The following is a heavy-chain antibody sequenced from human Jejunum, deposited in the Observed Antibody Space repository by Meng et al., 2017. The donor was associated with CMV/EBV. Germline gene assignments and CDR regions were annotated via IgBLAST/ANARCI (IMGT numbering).Heavy chain of an antibody. V-gene: IGHV3-74*01. Sequence: EFSLSNYWMHWVRQTPGKGLVWVSRISPDGSSTRYADSVKGRFTTSRDNVNNMMYLRMSSLGDEDTAVYFCARDKRILDTYYVMDVWGHGTTVTVSS. CDR1: EFSLSNYW. J-gene: IGHJ6*02. CDR2: ISPDGSST. D-gene: IGHD3-3*01. CDR3: ARDKRILDTYYVMDV.